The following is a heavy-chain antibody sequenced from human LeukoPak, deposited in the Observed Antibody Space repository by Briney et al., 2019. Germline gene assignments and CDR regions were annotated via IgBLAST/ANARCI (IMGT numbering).Heavy chain of an antibody. Sequence: GASVKVSCKASGYTFTSYGISWVRQAPGQGLEWMGWISAYNGNTNYAQKLQGRVTMTTDTSTSTAYMELRSLRSDDTAVYYCARGGHYYDSSGSNDYWGQGTLVTVSS. CDR3: ARGGHYYDSSGSNDY. D-gene: IGHD3-22*01. CDR2: ISAYNGNT. CDR1: GYTFTSYG. V-gene: IGHV1-18*01. J-gene: IGHJ4*02.